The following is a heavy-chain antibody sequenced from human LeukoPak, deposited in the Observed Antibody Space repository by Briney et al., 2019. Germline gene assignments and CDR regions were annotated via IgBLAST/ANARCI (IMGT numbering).Heavy chain of an antibody. CDR1: GGSFSGYY. CDR2: INHSGST. J-gene: IGHJ6*03. D-gene: IGHD6-6*01. CDR3: ARDLGSSSSVYYYYYYMDV. Sequence: SETLSLTCAVYGGSFSGYYWSWIRQPPGKGLEWIGEINHSGSTNYNPSLKSRVTISVDTSKNQFSLKLSSVTAADTAVYYCARDLGSSSSVYYYYYYMDVWGKGTTVTVSS. V-gene: IGHV4-34*01.